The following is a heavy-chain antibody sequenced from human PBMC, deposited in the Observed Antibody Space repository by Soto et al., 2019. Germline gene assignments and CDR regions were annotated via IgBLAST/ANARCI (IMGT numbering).Heavy chain of an antibody. CDR2: MNPNRTNT. D-gene: IGHD2-2*01. CDR1: GYTFTTYD. J-gene: IGHJ5*02. V-gene: IGHV1-8*01. Sequence: ASVKVSCKASGYTFTTYDINWVRQAPGQGLEWMGWMNPNRTNTGYAEKFQGRVTMARDTSISTAYMELSSLRYEDTAVYYCVRGGFLSHDHVIIAPATLGFDPWGQGTLVTVSS. CDR3: VRGGFLSHDHVIIAPATLGFDP.